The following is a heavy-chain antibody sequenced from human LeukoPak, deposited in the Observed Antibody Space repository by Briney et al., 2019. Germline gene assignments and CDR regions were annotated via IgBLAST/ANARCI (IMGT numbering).Heavy chain of an antibody. CDR1: GYTFTSYD. D-gene: IGHD5-18*01. Sequence: VSVKVSCKASGYTFTSYDINWVRQATGQGLEWMGWMNPNSGNTGYAQKFQGRVTITRNTSISTAYMELSSLRSEDTAVYYCARDGLWGHDAFDIWGQGTMVTVSS. CDR2: MNPNSGNT. V-gene: IGHV1-8*03. CDR3: ARDGLWGHDAFDI. J-gene: IGHJ3*02.